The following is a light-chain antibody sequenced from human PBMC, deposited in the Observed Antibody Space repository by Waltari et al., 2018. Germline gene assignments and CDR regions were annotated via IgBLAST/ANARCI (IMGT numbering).Light chain of an antibody. V-gene: IGLV1-44*01. CDR3: AAWDDSLNVI. CDR2: SDN. Sequence: QSVLTQPPSASGTPGQRVTISCSGSNSHRGSTNLHWYQLLPGVAPKLLIYSDNQRPSGVPDRFSGSRSGNSASLAISGLQSEDEADYYCAAWDDSLNVIFGGGTKLTVL. CDR1: NSHRGSTN. J-gene: IGLJ2*01.